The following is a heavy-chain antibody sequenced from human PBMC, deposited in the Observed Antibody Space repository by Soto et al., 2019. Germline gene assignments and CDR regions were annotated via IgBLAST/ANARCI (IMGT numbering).Heavy chain of an antibody. V-gene: IGHV4-30-4*02. Sequence: ASETLSLTCTVSGDSINTDYYWSWLRQPPGKGLEWIGHIYYSGGTFKNPSLQSRLTMSVDTSKNQFSLKLSSVTAADTAVYYCARGNNDYDFWSGSPRHYYGMDVWGQGTTVTVSS. CDR1: GDSINTDYY. CDR3: ARGNNDYDFWSGSPRHYYGMDV. J-gene: IGHJ6*02. D-gene: IGHD3-3*01. CDR2: IYYSGGT.